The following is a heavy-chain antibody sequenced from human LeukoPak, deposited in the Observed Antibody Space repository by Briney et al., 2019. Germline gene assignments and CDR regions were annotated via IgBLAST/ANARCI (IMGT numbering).Heavy chain of an antibody. CDR3: AKGSRGSCRGAYCYSFDN. J-gene: IGHJ4*02. CDR1: GFTFSSYA. CDR2: ISVSGGST. V-gene: IGHV3-23*01. Sequence: GGSLRLSCAASGFTFSSYAMNWVRQAPGKGLEWVSAISVSGGSTYYADSVKGRFTISRDNSRNTLYLQMNRLRVEDTAVYYCAKGSRGSCRGAYCYSFDNWGQGAVVTVSS. D-gene: IGHD2-21*02.